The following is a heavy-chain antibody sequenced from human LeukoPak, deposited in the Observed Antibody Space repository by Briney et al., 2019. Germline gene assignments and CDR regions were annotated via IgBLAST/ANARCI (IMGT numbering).Heavy chain of an antibody. V-gene: IGHV4-4*07. D-gene: IGHD2-2*01. Sequence: SETLSLTCTVSGGSISSYYWSWIRQPAGKGLEWIGRIYTSGSTNYNPFLKSRVTMSVDTSKNQFSLKLSSVTAADTAVYYCAREVPSYCSSTSCYQNLDFWGQGTLVTVSS. J-gene: IGHJ4*02. CDR3: AREVPSYCSSTSCYQNLDF. CDR2: IYTSGST. CDR1: GGSISSYY.